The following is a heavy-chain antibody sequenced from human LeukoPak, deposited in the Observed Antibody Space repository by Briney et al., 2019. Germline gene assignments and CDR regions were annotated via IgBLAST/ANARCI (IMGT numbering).Heavy chain of an antibody. CDR2: IYSGGST. CDR3: ARAPFLAARPPYYGMDV. Sequence: GGSLRLSCAASGFTVSSNYMSWVRQAPGKGLEWVSVIYSGGSTYYADSVKGRFTISRDNSKNTLYLQMNSLRAEDTAVCYCARAPFLAARPPYYGMDVWGQGTTVTVSS. J-gene: IGHJ6*02. D-gene: IGHD6-6*01. V-gene: IGHV3-53*01. CDR1: GFTVSSNY.